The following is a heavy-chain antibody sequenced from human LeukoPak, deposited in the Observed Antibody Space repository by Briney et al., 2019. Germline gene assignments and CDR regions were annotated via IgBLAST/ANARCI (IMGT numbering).Heavy chain of an antibody. D-gene: IGHD1-26*01. V-gene: IGHV4-4*09. CDR3: AAWGGSFRNGVFDY. J-gene: IGHJ4*02. CDR1: GGSISSYY. Sequence: PSETLSLTCTVSGGSISSYYWSWIRQPPGKGLEWIGYIYTSGSTNYNPSLKSRVTISVDTSKNQFSLKLSSVTAADTAVYYCAAWGGSFRNGVFDYWGQGTLVTVSS. CDR2: IYTSGST.